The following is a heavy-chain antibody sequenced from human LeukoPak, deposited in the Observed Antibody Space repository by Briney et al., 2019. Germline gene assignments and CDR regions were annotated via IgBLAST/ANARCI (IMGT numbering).Heavy chain of an antibody. Sequence: ASVKVSCKASGYTFTSYGISWVRQAPGQGLEWMGWISAYNGNTNYAQKLQGRVTMTTDTSTSTAYMVLRSLRSDDTAVYYCARANQAGITMVRGVITYYYYYMDVWGKGTTVTVSS. J-gene: IGHJ6*03. CDR1: GYTFTSYG. CDR3: ARANQAGITMVRGVITYYYYYMDV. V-gene: IGHV1-18*01. D-gene: IGHD3-10*01. CDR2: ISAYNGNT.